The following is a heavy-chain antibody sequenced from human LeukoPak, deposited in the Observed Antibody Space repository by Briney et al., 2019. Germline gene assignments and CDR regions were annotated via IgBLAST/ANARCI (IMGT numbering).Heavy chain of an antibody. D-gene: IGHD2-21*02. CDR2: ISSGTTSTI. Sequence: GGSLRLSCADSGSTFSDYSMNWVRQAPGKGLEWISYISSGTTSTIYYADSVKGRFTISRDDAKNSLFLQMNSLRAEDTAMYYCARGICIDCYKTGRYFDNWGQGTLVTVSS. J-gene: IGHJ4*02. V-gene: IGHV3-48*01. CDR1: GSTFSDYS. CDR3: ARGICIDCYKTGRYFDN.